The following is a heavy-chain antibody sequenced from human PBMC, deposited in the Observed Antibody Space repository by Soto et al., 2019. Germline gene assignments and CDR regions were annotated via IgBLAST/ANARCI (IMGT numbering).Heavy chain of an antibody. Sequence: QVTVKESGPVLVKPTETLTLTCTVSGFSLSNAGLGVSWIRQPPGKALEWLAHIFSNDEKSYSTSLKSRLTISKDTSKSQVVLTMTNMYPVDTATYYCASTYSTSWYRFDPWGQGTLVTVSS. D-gene: IGHD6-13*01. V-gene: IGHV2-26*04. CDR1: GFSLSNAGLG. J-gene: IGHJ5*02. CDR2: IFSNDEK. CDR3: ASTYSTSWYRFDP.